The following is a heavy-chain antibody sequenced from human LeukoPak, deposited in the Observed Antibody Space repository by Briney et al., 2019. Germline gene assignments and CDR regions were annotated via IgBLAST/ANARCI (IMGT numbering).Heavy chain of an antibody. D-gene: IGHD6-19*01. J-gene: IGHJ4*02. CDR3: AKGRRSGWYVLIFDY. CDR1: GFTFSSYG. CDR2: ISYDGSNK. Sequence: GGSLRLSCAASGFTFSSYGMHWVRQAPGKGLEWVAVISYDGSNKYYADSVKGRFTIPRDNSKNTLYLQMNSLRAEDTAVYYCAKGRRSGWYVLIFDYWGQGTLVTVSS. V-gene: IGHV3-30*18.